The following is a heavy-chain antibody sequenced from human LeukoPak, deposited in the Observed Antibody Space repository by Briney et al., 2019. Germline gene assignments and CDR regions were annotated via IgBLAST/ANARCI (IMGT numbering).Heavy chain of an antibody. CDR2: LYHRGST. J-gene: IGHJ4*02. D-gene: IGHD3-10*01. CDR1: GGSISSGCYS. CDR3: ARGDYGSGSYVVDY. V-gene: IGHV4-30-2*01. Sequence: PSETLSLTCAVSGGSISSGCYSGWLIRQPPGGGLEWSGYLYHRGSTYYNPSLKSRVTISVDRSKNQFTLKLSSVTAADTAVYYCARGDYGSGSYVVDYWGQGTLVTVSS.